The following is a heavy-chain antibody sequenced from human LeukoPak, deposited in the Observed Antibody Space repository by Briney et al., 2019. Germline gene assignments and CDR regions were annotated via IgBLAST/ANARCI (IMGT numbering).Heavy chain of an antibody. Sequence: GGSLRLSCAASGFTFSSYGMHWVRQAPGKGLEWVAVISYDGSNKYYADSVKGRFTISRDNSKNTLYLQMNSLRAEDTAVYYCAKGLSSPSLVYYYYGMDVWGQGTTVTVSS. CDR3: AKGLSSPSLVYYYYGMDV. CDR2: ISYDGSNK. V-gene: IGHV3-30*18. CDR1: GFTFSSYG. D-gene: IGHD6-13*01. J-gene: IGHJ6*02.